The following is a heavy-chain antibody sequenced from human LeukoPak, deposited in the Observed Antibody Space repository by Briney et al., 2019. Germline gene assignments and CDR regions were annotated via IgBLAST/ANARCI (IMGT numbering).Heavy chain of an antibody. V-gene: IGHV1-24*01. CDR3: ARDGGRYFDWLSEPYDY. CDR2: FDPEDGET. J-gene: IGHJ4*02. Sequence: ASVKVSCKVSGYTLTELSMHWVRQAPGKGLEWMGGFDPEDGETIYAQKLQGRVTMTTDTSTSTAYMELRSLRSDDTAVYYCARDGGRYFDWLSEPYDYWGQGTLVTVSS. CDR1: GYTLTELS. D-gene: IGHD3-9*01.